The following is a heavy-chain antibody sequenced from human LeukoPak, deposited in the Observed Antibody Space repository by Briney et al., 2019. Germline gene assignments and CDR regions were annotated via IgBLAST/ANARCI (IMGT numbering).Heavy chain of an antibody. V-gene: IGHV1-2*02. CDR1: RYTPTVYY. J-gene: IGHJ3*01. Sequence: AAVKVSCKASRYTPTVYYIRGVREALGRGGEWVGWFNPKSGGTNYAQKLHGRVTMTRDTSISTAYMELSRLRSDDTAFYYCARGGWELLRVAFHVWGQGTTVTVSS. CDR3: ARGGWELLRVAFHV. CDR2: FNPKSGGT. D-gene: IGHD1-26*01.